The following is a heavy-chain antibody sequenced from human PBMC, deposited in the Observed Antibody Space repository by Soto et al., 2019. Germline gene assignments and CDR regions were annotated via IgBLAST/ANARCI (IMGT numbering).Heavy chain of an antibody. CDR3: ARRGMVRGVYHFFFDY. Sequence: PSETLSLTCTVSGDSIGVYYWSWLRQAPGKGLEWLGYIYYSGSSNYNPSLDSRVTMSVDKSKNQFSLKLSSVTAADTAMYYCARRGMVRGVYHFFFDYWGPGSLVTVSS. CDR1: GDSIGVYY. V-gene: IGHV4-59*08. CDR2: IYYSGSS. J-gene: IGHJ4*02. D-gene: IGHD3-10*01.